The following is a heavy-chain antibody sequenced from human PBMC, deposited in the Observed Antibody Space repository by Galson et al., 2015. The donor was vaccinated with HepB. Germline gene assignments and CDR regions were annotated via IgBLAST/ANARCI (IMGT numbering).Heavy chain of an antibody. CDR2: IKQDGSEK. D-gene: IGHD3-22*01. J-gene: IGHJ4*02. CDR3: ARPLWWYDSSGYYQREGNY. CDR1: GFTFSSYW. Sequence: SLRLSCAASGFTFSSYWMSWVRQAPGKGLEWVANIKQDGSEKYYVDSVKGRFTISRDNAKNSLYLQMNSLRAEDTAVYYCARPLWWYDSSGYYQREGNYWGQGTLVTVSS. V-gene: IGHV3-7*03.